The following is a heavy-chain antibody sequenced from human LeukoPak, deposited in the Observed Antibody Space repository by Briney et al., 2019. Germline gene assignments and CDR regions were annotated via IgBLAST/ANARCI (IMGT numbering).Heavy chain of an antibody. J-gene: IGHJ4*02. CDR3: ARARGGYDFDY. CDR2: IHRDDKT. V-gene: IGHV3-53*01. D-gene: IGHD5-12*01. CDR1: GFTVSSSF. Sequence: GGSLRLSCAASGFTVSSSFIYWVRRAPGKGLEWVSFIHRDDKTYYADSVKGRFTMSRDNAKNSLYLQLNSLRAEDTAVYYCARARGGYDFDYWGQGTLVTVSS.